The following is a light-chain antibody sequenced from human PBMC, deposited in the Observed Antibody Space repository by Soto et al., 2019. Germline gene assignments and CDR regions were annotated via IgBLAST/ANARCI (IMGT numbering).Light chain of an antibody. CDR1: QSISSY. CDR2: GAS. CDR3: QQSYSTPPT. J-gene: IGKJ1*01. V-gene: IGKV1-39*01. Sequence: DNQMTQSPSSLSAYVGDRVTITCRASQSISSYLNWYQQRPGKAPKVLIYGASTLQSGVPSRFSGSGSGTEFTLTISSLQPEDFATYYCQQSYSTPPTFGQGTKVDIK.